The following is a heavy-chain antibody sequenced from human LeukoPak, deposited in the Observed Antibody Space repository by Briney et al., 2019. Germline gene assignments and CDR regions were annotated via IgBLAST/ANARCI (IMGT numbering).Heavy chain of an antibody. Sequence: SVKVSCKASGGTYSSYAISWVRQAPGQGLEWMGRIIPILGIANYAQKFQGRVTITADKSTSTAYMELSSLRSEDTAVYYCARTTGYSSSWYFYYYGMDVWGQGTTVTVSS. CDR3: ARTTGYSSSWYFYYYGMDV. CDR1: GGTYSSYA. CDR2: IIPILGIA. J-gene: IGHJ6*02. V-gene: IGHV1-69*04. D-gene: IGHD6-13*01.